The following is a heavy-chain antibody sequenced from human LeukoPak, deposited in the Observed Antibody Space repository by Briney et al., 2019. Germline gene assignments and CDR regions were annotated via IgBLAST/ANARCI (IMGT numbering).Heavy chain of an antibody. CDR2: INPNSGGT. CDR1: GYTFTGHY. J-gene: IGHJ6*03. CDR3: ARDYMDV. V-gene: IGHV1-2*02. Sequence: ASVKVSCKASGYTFTGHYMHWVRQAPGQGLEWMGWINPNSGGTNYAQKFQARVTMNRDTSISTSYMELSRQRSDDTAVYYCARDYMDVWGKGTTVTVS.